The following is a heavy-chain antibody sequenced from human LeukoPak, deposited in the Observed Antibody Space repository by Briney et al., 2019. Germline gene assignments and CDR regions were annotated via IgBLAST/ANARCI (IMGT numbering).Heavy chain of an antibody. CDR3: ARRVTGTTFGFWFDP. CDR1: GGTFSSYA. V-gene: IGHV1-69*06. CDR2: IIPIFGTA. D-gene: IGHD1-7*01. Sequence: SVKVSCKASGGTFSSYAISWVRQAPGQGLEWMGGIIPIFGTANYAQKFQGRVTITADKSTSTAYMELSSLRSEDTAVYYCARRVTGTTFGFWFDPWGQGTLVTVSS. J-gene: IGHJ5*02.